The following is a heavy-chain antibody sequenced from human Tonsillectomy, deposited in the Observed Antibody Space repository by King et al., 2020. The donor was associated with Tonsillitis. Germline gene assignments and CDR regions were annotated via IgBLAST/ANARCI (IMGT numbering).Heavy chain of an antibody. V-gene: IGHV3-23*04. CDR3: AIDAPDYCSGGSCYRGEFDY. Sequence: VQLVESGGGLVQPGGSLRLSCAASGFTFSSYAMSWVRQAPGKGLEWVSAISGSGGSTYYADSVKGRFTISRDNSKNTLYLQMNSLRAEDTAVYYCAIDAPDYCSGGSCYRGEFDYWGQGTLVTVSS. CDR2: ISGSGGST. D-gene: IGHD2-15*01. CDR1: GFTFSSYA. J-gene: IGHJ4*02.